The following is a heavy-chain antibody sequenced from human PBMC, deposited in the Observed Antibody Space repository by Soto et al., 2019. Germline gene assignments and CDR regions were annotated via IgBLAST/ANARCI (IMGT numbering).Heavy chain of an antibody. V-gene: IGHV4-30-4*01. J-gene: IGHJ5*01. CDR3: ARGRYCLTGRCFPNWFDS. D-gene: IGHD7-27*01. CDR2: IYKSATT. Sequence: SETLCITCSVSGDSISTLDYFWAWIRQPPGQALEYIGYIYKSATTYYNPSFESRVAISVDTSKSQFSLNVTSVTAADTAVYFCARGRYCLTGRCFPNWFDSWGQGSLVPGS. CDR1: GDSISTLDYF.